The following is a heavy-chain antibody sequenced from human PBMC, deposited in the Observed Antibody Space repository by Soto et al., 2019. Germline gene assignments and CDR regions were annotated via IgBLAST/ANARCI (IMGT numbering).Heavy chain of an antibody. CDR2: IFQRGIT. CDR1: GVSISSGVHA. Sequence: PLSLTCADSGVSISSGVHAWSWIRQPPGRGLEWIGYIFQRGITYYTPSLKSRVTISIDRSKNQFSLNLTSVTAADTAVYYCARYNIGIGTFDLWGQGTLVTVSS. V-gene: IGHV4-30-2*01. J-gene: IGHJ5*02. D-gene: IGHD1-20*01. CDR3: ARYNIGIGTFDL.